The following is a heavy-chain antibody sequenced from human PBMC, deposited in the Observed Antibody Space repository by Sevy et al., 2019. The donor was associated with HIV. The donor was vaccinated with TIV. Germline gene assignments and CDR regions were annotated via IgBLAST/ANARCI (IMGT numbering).Heavy chain of an antibody. CDR1: GYSISSGYY. CDR3: ARDSAYCSSTSCLQPLDY. Sequence: SETLSLTCAVSGYSISSGYYWGWIRQPPGKGLEWIGSIYHSGSTYYNPSLKSRVTISVDTSKNQFSLKLSSVTAADTAVYYCARDSAYCSSTSCLQPLDYWGQEPWSPSPQ. D-gene: IGHD2-2*01. V-gene: IGHV4-38-2*02. J-gene: IGHJ4*01. CDR2: IYHSGST.